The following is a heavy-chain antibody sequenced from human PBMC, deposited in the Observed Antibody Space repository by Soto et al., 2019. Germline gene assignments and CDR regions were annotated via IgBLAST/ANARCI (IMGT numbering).Heavy chain of an antibody. Sequence: ASVKVSCKASGYTFTSYAMHWVRQAPGQRLEWMGWINAGNGNTKYSQKFQGRVTITRDTSASTAYMELCSLRSEDTAVYYCAANFGSRDYGGNSGPLDYWGQGTLVTVSS. V-gene: IGHV1-3*01. D-gene: IGHD4-17*01. J-gene: IGHJ4*02. CDR2: INAGNGNT. CDR3: AANFGSRDYGGNSGPLDY. CDR1: GYTFTSYA.